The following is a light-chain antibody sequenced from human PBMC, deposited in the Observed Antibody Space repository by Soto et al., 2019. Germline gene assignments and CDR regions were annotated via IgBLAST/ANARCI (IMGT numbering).Light chain of an antibody. CDR1: SSNIGSNT. CDR2: STD. CDR3: QSYDRSLSGYV. V-gene: IGLV1-44*01. J-gene: IGLJ1*01. Sequence: QSVLTQPPSASGTPGQRVTISCSGSSSNIGSNTVNWYQQFPGTAPKLLIYSTDQWPSGVPDRFSGSKSGTSASLAISGLQTEDEADYYCQSYDRSLSGYVFGTGTKLTVL.